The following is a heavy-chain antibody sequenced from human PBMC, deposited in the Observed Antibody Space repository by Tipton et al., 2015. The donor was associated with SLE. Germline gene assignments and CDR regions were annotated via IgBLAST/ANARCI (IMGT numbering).Heavy chain of an antibody. CDR1: GGSISSSSYY. D-gene: IGHD1-1*01. Sequence: TLSLTCTVSGGSISSSSYYWGWIRQPPGKGLEWIGNIYYSGSTYYNPSLKSRVTISVDTSKNQFSLKLSSVTAADTAVYYCARDGKFPAAFDIWGQGTMVTVSS. V-gene: IGHV4-39*07. CDR3: ARDGKFPAAFDI. CDR2: IYYSGST. J-gene: IGHJ3*02.